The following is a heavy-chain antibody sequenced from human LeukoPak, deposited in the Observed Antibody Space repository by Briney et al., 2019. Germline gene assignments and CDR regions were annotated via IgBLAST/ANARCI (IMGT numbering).Heavy chain of an antibody. J-gene: IGHJ5*01. CDR3: ATMVSVAGDS. D-gene: IGHD6-19*01. CDR2: IKPDGSET. CDR1: GFGFSTNW. Sequence: GGSLTLSCAGSGFGFSTNWMSWFRQAPGKGLEWVAHIKPDGSETYYVDSVKGRFTISRDNAWNSVHLQMYSLRPEDTAIYYCATMVSVAGDSWGQGTLVTVSS. V-gene: IGHV3-7*01.